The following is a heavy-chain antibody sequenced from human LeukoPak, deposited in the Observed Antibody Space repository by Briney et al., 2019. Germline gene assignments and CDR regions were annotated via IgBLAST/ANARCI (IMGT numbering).Heavy chain of an antibody. CDR2: IYWNDDK. J-gene: IGHJ4*02. D-gene: IGHD6-19*01. CDR3: AHRPGQWLAIDY. Sequence: SGPTLVNPTQTLTLTCTFSGFSLSTSGVGVGWIRQPPGKALEWLALIYWNDDKRYSPSLKSRLTITKDASKNQVVLTMTNMDPVDTATYYCAHRPGQWLAIDYWGQGTLVTVSS. CDR1: GFSLSTSGVG. V-gene: IGHV2-5*01.